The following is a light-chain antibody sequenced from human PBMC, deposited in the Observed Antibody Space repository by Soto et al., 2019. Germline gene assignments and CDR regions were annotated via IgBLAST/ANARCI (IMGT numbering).Light chain of an antibody. CDR2: KND. J-gene: IGLJ2*01. CDR1: SSNIGSNY. Sequence: QSVLTQPPSASGTPGQRVTISCSGSSSNIGSNYVYWYQQLPGMAPKLLIYKNDQRPSGVPDRFSGSKSGTSASLAISGLRSEDEADYYCASWDDSLSGGVFGGGTKVTVL. V-gene: IGLV1-47*01. CDR3: ASWDDSLSGGV.